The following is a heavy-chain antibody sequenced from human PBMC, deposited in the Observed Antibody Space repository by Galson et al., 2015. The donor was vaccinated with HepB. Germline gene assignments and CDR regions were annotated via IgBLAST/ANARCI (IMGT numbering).Heavy chain of an antibody. CDR3: VRADYGDYPFDY. CDR1: GGSISSYY. J-gene: IGHJ4*02. CDR2: IYYSGST. Sequence: ETLSLTCTVSGGSISSYYWSWIRQPPGKGLEWIGYIYYSGSTNYNPSLKSRVTISVDTSKNQFSLKLSSVTAADTAVYYCVRADYGDYPFDYWGQGTLVTVSS. V-gene: IGHV4-59*01. D-gene: IGHD4-17*01.